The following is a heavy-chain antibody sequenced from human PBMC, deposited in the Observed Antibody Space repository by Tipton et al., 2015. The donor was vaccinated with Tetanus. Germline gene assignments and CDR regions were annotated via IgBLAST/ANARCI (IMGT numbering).Heavy chain of an antibody. CDR2: IYYTVRT. CDR1: GASINAGGYL. J-gene: IGHJ4*02. Sequence: TLSLTCTVSGASINAGGYLWTWVRQHPGKGLEWIGNIYYTVRTSYTPSLNSRVTISVDTSKNQFSLRLTSVTAADTAVYYCARAAGFLGLTHDFWGRGTLVSVSS. CDR3: ARAAGFLGLTHDF. V-gene: IGHV4-31*03. D-gene: IGHD2/OR15-2a*01.